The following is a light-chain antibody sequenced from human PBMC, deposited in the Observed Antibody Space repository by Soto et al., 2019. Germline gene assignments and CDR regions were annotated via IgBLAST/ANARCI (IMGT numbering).Light chain of an antibody. CDR2: GAS. J-gene: IGKJ5*01. Sequence: IVLSQSPGSRSLTPRERATLSCRATQSVSSNHLAWYQQKPGQAPRLLIYGASRRATGIPDRFSGSGSGTDFTLTISRLEPEDFAVYYCQQYGNSPITFGQGTRLEI. CDR3: QQYGNSPIT. CDR1: QSVSSNH. V-gene: IGKV3-20*01.